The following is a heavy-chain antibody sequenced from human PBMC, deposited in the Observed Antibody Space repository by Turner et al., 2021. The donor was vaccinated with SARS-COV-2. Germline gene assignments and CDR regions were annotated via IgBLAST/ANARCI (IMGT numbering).Heavy chain of an antibody. CDR2: IIPISGTA. Sequence: QAQLVQSGAEVKKPRSSVKVTCKASGGTFSSYVISWVRQAPGQGLGWMGGIIPISGTAYYAQKFQGRVTITADESTSTAYMELSSLRSEDTAVYNCARGKNYYGSGSYYPTHYYYGMDVWGQGTTVTVSS. V-gene: IGHV1-69*01. CDR1: GGTFSSYV. D-gene: IGHD3-10*01. J-gene: IGHJ6*02. CDR3: ARGKNYYGSGSYYPTHYYYGMDV.